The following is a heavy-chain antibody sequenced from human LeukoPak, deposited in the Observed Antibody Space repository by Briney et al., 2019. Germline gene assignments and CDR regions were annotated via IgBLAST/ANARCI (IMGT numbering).Heavy chain of an antibody. D-gene: IGHD1-1*01. V-gene: IGHV4-61*02. CDR2: IYTSGST. CDR1: GGSISSGSYY. CDR3: AIDVNWDY. Sequence: SETLSLTCTVSGGSISSGSYYWSWIRQPAGKGLEWIGRIYTSGSTNYNPSLKSRVTISVDTSKNQFSLKLSSVTAADTAMYYCAIDVNWDYWGQGTLVTVSS. J-gene: IGHJ4*02.